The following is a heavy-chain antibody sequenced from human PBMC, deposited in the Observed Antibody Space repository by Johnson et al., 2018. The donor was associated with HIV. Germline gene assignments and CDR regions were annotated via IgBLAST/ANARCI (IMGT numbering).Heavy chain of an antibody. CDR2: VRGSGGST. CDR1: GFTFSSYV. CDR3: ARDARYSRSWPDAFDI. V-gene: IGHV3-23*01. J-gene: IGHJ3*02. D-gene: IGHD6-13*01. Sequence: VQLMESGGGLVQPGGSLRLSCAASGFTFSSYVMNWVRQAPGKGLEWVSAVRGSGGSTYYTDSVKGRFTTSRDNSKNTLYLQMNSLRAEDTAVYYCARDARYSRSWPDAFDIWGQGTMVTVSP.